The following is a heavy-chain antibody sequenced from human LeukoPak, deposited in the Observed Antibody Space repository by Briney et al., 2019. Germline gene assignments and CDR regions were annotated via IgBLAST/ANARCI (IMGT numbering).Heavy chain of an antibody. CDR3: ARRPGYSSGWYGGKRTGYFDY. CDR2: FYYSGST. J-gene: IGHJ4*02. CDR1: GGSISSYY. D-gene: IGHD6-19*01. Sequence: SETLSLTRTVSGGSISSYYWSWIRQPPGKGLEWIGYFYYSGSTNYNPSLKSRVTISVDTSKNQFSLKLCSVTAADTAVYYCARRPGYSSGWYGGKRTGYFDYWGQGTLVTVSS. V-gene: IGHV4-59*01.